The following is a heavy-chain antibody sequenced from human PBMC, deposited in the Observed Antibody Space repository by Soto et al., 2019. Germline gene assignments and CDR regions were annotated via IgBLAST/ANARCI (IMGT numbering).Heavy chain of an antibody. D-gene: IGHD4-17*01. J-gene: IGHJ4*02. CDR3: ARAPLYGGNSV. CDR1: GVTVSSNY. V-gene: IGHV3-66*01. CDR2: IYSGGAT. Sequence: GGSLRLSCAASGVTVSSNYMTWVRQAPGKGLEWVSVIYSGGATYYADSVKGRFTISRDNSKNTLYLQMNSLRAEDTAVYYCARAPLYGGNSVWGQGTVVTVSS.